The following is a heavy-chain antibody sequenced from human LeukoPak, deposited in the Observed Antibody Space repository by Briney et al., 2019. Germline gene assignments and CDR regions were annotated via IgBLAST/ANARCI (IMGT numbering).Heavy chain of an antibody. CDR2: ISSSGSTI. J-gene: IGHJ6*03. Sequence: GGSLRLSCAASGFVVSSNYMNWVRQAPGKGLEWLSYISSSGSTIFYADSVKGRFTISRDDTKNSLYLQMNSLRAEDTAVYYCARDSVYFYYYMDVWGKRTTVTVSS. V-gene: IGHV3-48*03. CDR1: GFVVSSNY. CDR3: ARDSVYFYYYMDV. D-gene: IGHD3-10*01.